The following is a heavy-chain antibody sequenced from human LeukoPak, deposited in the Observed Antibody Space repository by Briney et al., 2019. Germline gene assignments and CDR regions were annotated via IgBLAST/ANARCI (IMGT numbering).Heavy chain of an antibody. J-gene: IGHJ4*02. Sequence: GGSLRLSCAASGFTFSSYWMSWVRQAPGKGLEWVADIKQDGSEKYYVDSVKGRFTISRDNAKNSLYLQMNSLRAEDTAVYYCARSESCSSTSCPDYWGQGTLVTVSS. CDR3: ARSESCSSTSCPDY. V-gene: IGHV3-7*01. CDR2: IKQDGSEK. CDR1: GFTFSSYW. D-gene: IGHD2-2*01.